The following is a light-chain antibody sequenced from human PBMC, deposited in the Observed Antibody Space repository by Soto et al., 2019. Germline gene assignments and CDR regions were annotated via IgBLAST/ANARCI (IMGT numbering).Light chain of an antibody. V-gene: IGKV2D-29*01. J-gene: IGKJ3*01. CDR3: MQSIQFPLFI. CDR2: EVS. CDR1: LSLLHSGGKTY. Sequence: DIVMTQTPLSLCVTPGQPASMSCKSSLSLLHSGGKTYLYWYLQKPGQPPHLLIYEVSHRFSGVPDRFNGSGSGTDFTLQISRVEAEDVGLYYCMQSIQFPLFIFGPGTRVDIK.